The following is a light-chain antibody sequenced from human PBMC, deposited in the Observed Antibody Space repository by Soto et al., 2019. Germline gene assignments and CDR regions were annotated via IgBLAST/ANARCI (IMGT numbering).Light chain of an antibody. CDR3: QQYYSTPWT. CDR1: QSVLYSSNNKNY. V-gene: IGKV4-1*01. Sequence: DIVMTQSPDSLAVSLGERATINCKSSQSVLYSSNNKNYLAWYQQKPGQPPKLLIYWASTRESGVSDRFSGSGSVTDFTLTISSLQAEDVAVYYCQQYYSTPWTFGQGTKVDIK. CDR2: WAS. J-gene: IGKJ1*01.